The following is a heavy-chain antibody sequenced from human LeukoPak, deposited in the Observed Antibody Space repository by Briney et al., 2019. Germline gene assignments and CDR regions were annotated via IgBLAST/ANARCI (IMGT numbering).Heavy chain of an antibody. CDR1: GYTFTSYY. CDR2: INAGNGNT. Sequence: ASVKVSCKASGYTFTSYYMHWVRQAPGQGLEWMGWINAGNGNTKYSQKFQGRVTITRDTSASTAYMELSSLRSEDTAVYYCARFGGDDYYDSSGSDYWGRGTLVTVSS. J-gene: IGHJ4*02. CDR3: ARFGGDDYYDSSGSDY. V-gene: IGHV1-3*01. D-gene: IGHD3-22*01.